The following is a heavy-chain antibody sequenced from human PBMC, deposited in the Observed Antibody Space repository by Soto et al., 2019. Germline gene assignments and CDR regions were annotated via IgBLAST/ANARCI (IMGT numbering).Heavy chain of an antibody. D-gene: IGHD2-21*01. CDR2: IYYSGST. CDR3: ARRAVVAVTGSLDNWLDP. J-gene: IGHJ5*02. CDR1: GGSISSSSYY. V-gene: IGHV4-39*07. Sequence: PSETLSLTCTVSGGSISSSSYYWGWIRQPPGKGLEWIGSIYYSGSTYYNPSLKSRVTISVDTSKNQFSLKLNSVTAADTAVYYCARRAVVAVTGSLDNWLDPWGQGILVTVSS.